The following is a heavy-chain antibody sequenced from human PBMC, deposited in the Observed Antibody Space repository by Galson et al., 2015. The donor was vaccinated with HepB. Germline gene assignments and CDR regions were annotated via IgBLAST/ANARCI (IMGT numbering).Heavy chain of an antibody. V-gene: IGHV3-9*01. CDR1: GVTFDDYV. D-gene: IGHD5-12*01. J-gene: IGHJ6*02. CDR2: ISWNSGSI. Sequence: SLRLSCAASGVTFDDYVMHWVRQAPGKGLEWVSGISWNSGSIGYADSVKGRFTISRDNAKNSLYLQMNSLRAEDTALYYCAKDIDPLDIVATSCGMDVWGQGTTVTVSS. CDR3: AKDIDPLDIVATSCGMDV.